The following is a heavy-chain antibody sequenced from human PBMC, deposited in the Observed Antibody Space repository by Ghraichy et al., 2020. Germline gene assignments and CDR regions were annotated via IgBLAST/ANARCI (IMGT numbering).Heavy chain of an antibody. J-gene: IGHJ2*01. D-gene: IGHD5-12*01. CDR1: GGSITNYH. V-gene: IGHV4-59*08. CDR2: IHYTGGT. Sequence: SETLSLTCNVSGGSITNYHWTWIRQTPGKGLEWIGKIHYTGGTTYNPSLKSRVNISMDTSKNQFSLRLSSVTAADTAMYYCARRHIVTSVGQYWFFDLWGRGTLVTVSS. CDR3: ARRHIVTSVGQYWFFDL.